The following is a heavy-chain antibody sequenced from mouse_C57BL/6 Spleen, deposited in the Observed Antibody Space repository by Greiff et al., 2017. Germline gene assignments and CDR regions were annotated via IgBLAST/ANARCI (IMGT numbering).Heavy chain of an antibody. D-gene: IGHD3-1*01. CDR3: ARWARTGSFDV. CDR2: IRNKANGYTT. CDR1: GFTFTDYY. V-gene: IGHV7-3*01. Sequence: EVQLVESGGGLVQPGGSLSLSCAASGFTFTDYYMSWVRQPPGKALEWLGFIRNKANGYTTEYSASVKGRFTISRDNSQSILYLQMIALRAEDSANCSSARWARTGSFDVWGTGTTGTVSS. J-gene: IGHJ1*03.